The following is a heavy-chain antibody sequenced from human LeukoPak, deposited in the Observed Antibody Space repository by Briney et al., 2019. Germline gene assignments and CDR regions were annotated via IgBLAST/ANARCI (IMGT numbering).Heavy chain of an antibody. V-gene: IGHV4-4*02. J-gene: IGHJ4*02. CDR3: ASMSGGYYSFDY. CDR1: GGSISSSNW. Sequence: SETLSLTCAVSGGSISSSNWWSWVRQPPGKGLEWIGEIYHSGSTNYNPSLKSRVTISVDKSKNQFSLKLSSVTAADTAVYYCASMSGGYYSFDYWGQGTLVTVSS. D-gene: IGHD1-26*01. CDR2: IYHSGST.